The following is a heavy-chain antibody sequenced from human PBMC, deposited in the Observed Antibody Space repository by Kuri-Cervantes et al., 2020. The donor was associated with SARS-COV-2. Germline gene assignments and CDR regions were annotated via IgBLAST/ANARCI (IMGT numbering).Heavy chain of an antibody. D-gene: IGHD6-6*01. CDR1: GFTFSPYG. Sequence: GESLKISCAASGFTFSPYGMQWIRQAPGKGLEWVAVISYDGSNKYYADSVKGRFTISRDNSKNTLYLQMNSPRAEDTAVYYCAKGLGYYYGMDVWGQGTTVTVSS. V-gene: IGHV3-30*18. CDR2: ISYDGSNK. CDR3: AKGLGYYYGMDV. J-gene: IGHJ6*02.